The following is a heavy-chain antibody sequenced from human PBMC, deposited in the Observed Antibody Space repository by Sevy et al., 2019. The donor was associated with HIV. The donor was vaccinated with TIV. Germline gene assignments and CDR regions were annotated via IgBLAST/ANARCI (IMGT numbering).Heavy chain of an antibody. CDR3: ARPSPSIAANASAFYDN. Sequence: GGSLRLSCAASGFTFSSYAMSWVRQAPGKGLEWVSAISGSGGSTYNADSVKGRFTISRDSSKNTLFLQMINLRVDDTVIYYCARPSPSIAANASAFYDNWGQGTLVTVSS. CDR2: ISGSGGST. J-gene: IGHJ4*02. V-gene: IGHV3-23*01. CDR1: GFTFSSYA. D-gene: IGHD6-6*01.